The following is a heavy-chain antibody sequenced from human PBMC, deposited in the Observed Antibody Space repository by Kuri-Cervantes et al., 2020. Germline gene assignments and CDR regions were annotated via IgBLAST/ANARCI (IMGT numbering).Heavy chain of an antibody. CDR1: GFTFSSYW. CDR2: INSDGSST. J-gene: IGHJ3*02. Sequence: GESLKISCAASGFTFSSYWMHWVRQAPGKGLVWVSRINSDGSSTSYADSVKGRFTISRDNAKNTLYLQMNSLRAEDTALYYCAKDGYSSGGDAFDIWGQGTMVTVSS. D-gene: IGHD6-19*01. CDR3: AKDGYSSGGDAFDI. V-gene: IGHV3-74*01.